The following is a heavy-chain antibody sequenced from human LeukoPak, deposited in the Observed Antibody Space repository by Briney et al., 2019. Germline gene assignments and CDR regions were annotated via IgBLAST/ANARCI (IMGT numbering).Heavy chain of an antibody. CDR3: AREDYYDSSGYYSSGQLDY. V-gene: IGHV1-69*04. Sequence: ASVKVSCKASGYTFTNYYMRWVRQAPGQGLEWMGRIIPILGIANYAQKFQGRVTITADKSTSTAYMELSSLRSEDTAVYYCAREDYYDSSGYYSSGQLDYWGQGTLVTVSS. CDR2: IIPILGIA. J-gene: IGHJ4*02. D-gene: IGHD3-22*01. CDR1: GYTFTNYY.